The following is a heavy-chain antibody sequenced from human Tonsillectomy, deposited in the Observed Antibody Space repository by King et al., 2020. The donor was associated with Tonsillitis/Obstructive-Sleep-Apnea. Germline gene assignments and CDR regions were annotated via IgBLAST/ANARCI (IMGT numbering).Heavy chain of an antibody. V-gene: IGHV3-9*01. CDR3: AKDSDPRSGSWYLYAFDI. CDR2: ISWNSGSI. CDR1: GFTFDDYA. D-gene: IGHD6-13*01. J-gene: IGHJ3*02. Sequence: VQLVESGGGFIQPGRSLRLSCAASGFTFDDYAMHWVRQAPGKGLEWVSGISWNSGSINYADSVKGRFTISRDNAKNSLYPQMNSLRAENTALYYCAKDSDPRSGSWYLYAFDIWGQGTMVTVSS.